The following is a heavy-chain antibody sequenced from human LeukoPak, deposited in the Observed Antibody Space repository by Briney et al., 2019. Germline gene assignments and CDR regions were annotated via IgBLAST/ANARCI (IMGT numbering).Heavy chain of an antibody. D-gene: IGHD5-12*01. J-gene: IGHJ4*02. CDR3: ARVSSGYDYILDY. CDR1: GYTFTGYY. CDR2: INPNSGGT. V-gene: IGHV1-2*02. Sequence: ASVKVSCKASGYTFTGYYMHWVRQAPGQGLEWMGWINPNSGGTNYAQKFQGRVTMTRDTSISTAYMELSRLRSDDTAVYYCARVSSGYDYILDYWGQGTLVTVSS.